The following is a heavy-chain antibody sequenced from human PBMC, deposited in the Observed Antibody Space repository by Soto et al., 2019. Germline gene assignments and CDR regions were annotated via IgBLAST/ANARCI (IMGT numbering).Heavy chain of an antibody. V-gene: IGHV1-3*01. CDR2: INAGNGNT. J-gene: IGHJ4*02. D-gene: IGHD6-13*01. Sequence: VASVKVSCKASGYTFTSYAMHWVRQAPGQRLEWMGWINAGNGNTKYSQKFQGRVTITRDTSASTAYMELSSLRSEDTAVYYCARASSSGYQGGFVYWGQGTLVTVCS. CDR1: GYTFTSYA. CDR3: ARASSSGYQGGFVY.